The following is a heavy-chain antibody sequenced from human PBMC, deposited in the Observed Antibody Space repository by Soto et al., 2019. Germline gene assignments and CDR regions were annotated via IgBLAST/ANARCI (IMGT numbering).Heavy chain of an antibody. Sequence: AGGSLRLSCAASGFTVTSYWMHWVRQAPGKGLVWVSRTSPAGSSTYYADFVRGRFTISRDNSMNALYLQMSSLRIEDTAVYYCAHPRGYGVFDAYDIWGQGTMVTVS. D-gene: IGHD4-17*01. V-gene: IGHV3-74*01. CDR3: AHPRGYGVFDAYDI. J-gene: IGHJ3*02. CDR1: GFTVTSYW. CDR2: TSPAGSST.